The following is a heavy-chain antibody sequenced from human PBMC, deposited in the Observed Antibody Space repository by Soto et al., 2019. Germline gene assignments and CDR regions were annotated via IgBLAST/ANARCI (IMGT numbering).Heavy chain of an antibody. Sequence: GESLKISCQASGYRFTTYWITWVRQMPGKGLEWMGKIDSSDSYTNYNPSFQGHVTISADKSISTVYLQWSSLKASDTAMYYCARSDYGDYGGLDVWGQGTTVTVSS. V-gene: IGHV5-10-1*01. CDR2: IDSSDSYT. D-gene: IGHD3-10*01. CDR1: GYRFTTYW. CDR3: ARSDYGDYGGLDV. J-gene: IGHJ6*02.